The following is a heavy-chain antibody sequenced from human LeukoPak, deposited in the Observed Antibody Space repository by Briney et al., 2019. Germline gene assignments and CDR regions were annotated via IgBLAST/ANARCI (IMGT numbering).Heavy chain of an antibody. V-gene: IGHV3-23*01. CDR1: GFTFSSNA. CDR2: ISGSGVSR. Sequence: GGSLRLSCAASGFTFSSNAMNWVRQAPGKGLEWVSTISGSGVSRYYADSVKGRFTISRHNSENTLYLQMNSLRAEDTAVYYCARGSFYYDSSTGGSDALDIWGQGTMVTVSS. CDR3: ARGSFYYDSSTGGSDALDI. D-gene: IGHD3-22*01. J-gene: IGHJ3*02.